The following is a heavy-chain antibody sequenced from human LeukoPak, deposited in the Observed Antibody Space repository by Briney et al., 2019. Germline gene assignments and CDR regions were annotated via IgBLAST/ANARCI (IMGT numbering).Heavy chain of an antibody. Sequence: SETLSLTCTVSGGSISSSSYYWGWIRQPPGKGLEWIGSIYYSGSTYYNPSLKSRVTISVDTSKNQFSLKLSSVTAADTAVYYCARVKLASGSGSHNFDYWGQGTLVTVSS. J-gene: IGHJ4*02. V-gene: IGHV4-39*07. CDR3: ARVKLASGSGSHNFDY. CDR2: IYYSGST. CDR1: GGSISSSSYY. D-gene: IGHD1-26*01.